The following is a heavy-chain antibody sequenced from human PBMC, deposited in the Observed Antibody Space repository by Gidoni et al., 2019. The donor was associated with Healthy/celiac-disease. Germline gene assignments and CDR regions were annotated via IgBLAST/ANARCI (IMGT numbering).Heavy chain of an antibody. V-gene: IGHV3-23*01. CDR2: ISGSGGST. J-gene: IGHJ4*02. Sequence: EVQLFESGGGLVQPGWSLSLSCAASGFTFSSYAMSWVRQAPGKGLEWVSAISGSGGSTYYADSVKGRFTISRDNSKNTLYLQMNSLRAEDTAVYYCAKGRGYSYGPWGYWGQGTLVTVSS. D-gene: IGHD5-18*01. CDR1: GFTFSSYA. CDR3: AKGRGYSYGPWGY.